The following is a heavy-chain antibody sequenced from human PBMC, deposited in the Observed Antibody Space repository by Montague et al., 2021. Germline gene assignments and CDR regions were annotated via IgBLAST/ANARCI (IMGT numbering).Heavy chain of an antibody. CDR1: GDSISSKYF. CDR3: SVGSESAWELLHH. D-gene: IGHD1-26*01. J-gene: IGHJ5*02. CDR2: IYHGTT. V-gene: IGHV4-4*02. Sequence: SETLSLTCTVSGDSISSKYFCSWVRPPLGKGLVWIGEIYHGTTSYSPSLKDRLTVSMDTPKNQFSLKLSSVTAADTAIYYCSVGSESAWELLHHWGQGILVTVSS.